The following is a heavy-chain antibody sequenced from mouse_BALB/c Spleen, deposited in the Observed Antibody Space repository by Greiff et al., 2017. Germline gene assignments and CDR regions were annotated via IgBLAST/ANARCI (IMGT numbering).Heavy chain of an antibody. D-gene: IGHD4-1*02. J-gene: IGHJ2*01. CDR3: ARDLNWDN. V-gene: IGHV7-3*02. CDR2: IRNKANGYTT. Sequence: EVQRVESGGGLVQPGGSLRLSCATSGFTFTDYYMSWVRQPPGKALEWLGFIRNKANGYTTEYSASVKGRFTISRDNSQSILYLQMNTLRAEDSATYYCARDLNWDNWGQGTTLTVSS. CDR1: GFTFTDYY.